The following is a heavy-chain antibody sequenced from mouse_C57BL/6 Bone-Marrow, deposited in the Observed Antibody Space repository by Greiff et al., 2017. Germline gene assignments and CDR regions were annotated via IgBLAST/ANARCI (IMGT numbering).Heavy chain of an antibody. CDR3: ARYIHWYFDV. Sequence: QVQLKQSGPELVKPGASVKISCKASGYAFSSSWMNWVKQRPGKGLEWIGRIYPGDGDTNYNGKFKGKATLTADKSSSTAYMQLSSLTSEDSAVYFCARYIHWYFDVWGTGTTVTVSS. D-gene: IGHD1-3*01. V-gene: IGHV1-82*01. CDR1: GYAFSSSW. CDR2: IYPGDGDT. J-gene: IGHJ1*03.